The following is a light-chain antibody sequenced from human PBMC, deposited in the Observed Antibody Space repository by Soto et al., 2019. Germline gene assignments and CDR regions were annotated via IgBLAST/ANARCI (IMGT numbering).Light chain of an antibody. Sequence: QTVVTQEPSLSVSPGETVTLTCALSSGSVSANYYAGWFQQTPGQPPRTLIYSTDTRSSGVPDRFSGSILGNKAALTITGAQAEDESDYYCVLYLGSGISVFGGGTKLTVL. V-gene: IGLV8-61*01. J-gene: IGLJ3*02. CDR3: VLYLGSGISV. CDR1: SGSVSANYY. CDR2: STD.